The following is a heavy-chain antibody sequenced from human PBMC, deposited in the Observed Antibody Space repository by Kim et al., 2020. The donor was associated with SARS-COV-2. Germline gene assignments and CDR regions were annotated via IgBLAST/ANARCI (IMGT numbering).Heavy chain of an antibody. CDR1: GGSFSGYY. CDR2: INHSGST. Sequence: SETLSLTCAVYGGSFSGYYWSWIRQPPGKGLEWIGEINHSGSTNYNPSLKSRVTISVDTSKNQFSLMLSSVTAADTAVYYCARDEYYYDSSGYYHGGFDYWGQGALVTVSS. CDR3: ARDEYYYDSSGYYHGGFDY. V-gene: IGHV4-34*01. D-gene: IGHD3-22*01. J-gene: IGHJ4*02.